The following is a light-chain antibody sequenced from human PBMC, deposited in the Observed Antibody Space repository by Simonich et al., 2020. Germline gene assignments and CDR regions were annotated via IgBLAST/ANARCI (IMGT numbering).Light chain of an antibody. Sequence: QSALTQPASVSGSPGQSLTISCTETSSDVGGYNYVSWYQQHPGQAPKLMIYDVSNRPAGGSNRFSGSKAGNTASLTISGLQAEDEADYYCSSYTSSSTLVFGGGTKLTVL. CDR1: SSDVGGYNY. CDR3: SSYTSSSTLV. J-gene: IGLJ2*01. V-gene: IGLV2-14*03. CDR2: DVS.